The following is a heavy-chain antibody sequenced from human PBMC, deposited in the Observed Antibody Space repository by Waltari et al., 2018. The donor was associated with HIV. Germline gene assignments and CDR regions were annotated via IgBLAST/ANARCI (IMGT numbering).Heavy chain of an antibody. Sequence: EVHLLESGGGLVPPGGSLRLPCEASEFTFGSSWMQWVRQASGKGLVWVSRITEDGSYADYADSVRGRFTISRDNARNTLFLHMNSLTADDTAVYYCVRGSSTPGIDYWGQGTLVTVSS. CDR3: VRGSSTPGIDY. J-gene: IGHJ4*02. CDR1: EFTFGSSW. V-gene: IGHV3-74*01. D-gene: IGHD2-2*01. CDR2: ITEDGSYA.